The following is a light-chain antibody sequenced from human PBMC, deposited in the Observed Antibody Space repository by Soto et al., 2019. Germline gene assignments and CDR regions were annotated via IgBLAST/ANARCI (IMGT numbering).Light chain of an antibody. CDR2: DVS. Sequence: QSVLTQPASVSGSPGQSITISCTGTSSDVGGYNYVSWYQQHPGKAPKLIIYDVSNRPSGVSNRFSGSKSGNTASLTISGLQAEGEADYYCSSYTSSSTPDWVFGGGTKLTVL. CDR1: SSDVGGYNY. V-gene: IGLV2-14*01. J-gene: IGLJ3*02. CDR3: SSYTSSSTPDWV.